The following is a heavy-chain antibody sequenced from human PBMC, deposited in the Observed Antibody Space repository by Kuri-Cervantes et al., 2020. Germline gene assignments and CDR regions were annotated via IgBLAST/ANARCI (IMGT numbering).Heavy chain of an antibody. J-gene: IGHJ4*02. V-gene: IGHV3-33*01. D-gene: IGHD1-1*01. CDR3: ARGERTGTTPRPFDY. CDR1: GFTFSSYG. Sequence: LSLTCAASGFTFSSYGMHWVRQAPGKGLEWVAVIWYDGSNKYYADSVKGRFTISRDNSKNTLYLQMNSLRAEDTAVYYCARGERTGTTPRPFDYWGQGTLVTVSS. CDR2: IWYDGSNK.